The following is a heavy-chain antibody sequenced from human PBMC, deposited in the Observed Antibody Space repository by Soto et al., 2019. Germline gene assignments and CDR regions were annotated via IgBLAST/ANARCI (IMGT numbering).Heavy chain of an antibody. CDR1: GFTFRSYV. Sequence: QVQLVESGGGVVQPGTSLRVSCVGSGFTFRSYVIHWVRQPPGKGLEWVALTSYDGSDKYYGDSVRGRFTISRDNSRNTVDLKMDSLRLEDTALYYCARWGTTGGLDVWGQGTLVSVS. CDR3: ARWGTTGGLDV. V-gene: IGHV3-30*19. CDR2: TSYDGSDK. D-gene: IGHD3-16*01. J-gene: IGHJ1*01.